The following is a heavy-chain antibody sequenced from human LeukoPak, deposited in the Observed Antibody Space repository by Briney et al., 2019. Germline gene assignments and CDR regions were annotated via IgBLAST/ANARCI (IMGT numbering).Heavy chain of an antibody. CDR1: GFTFSGSP. J-gene: IGHJ4*02. Sequence: GGSLRLSCAASGFTFSGSPMHWVRQASGKGLEWVGRIRSKGNSYATAYAASVKGRFTISRDDSKNTAYLQMNSLKTEDTAVYYCSRGYSSSWPNAIDYWGQGTLVTVSS. D-gene: IGHD6-13*01. CDR3: SRGYSSSWPNAIDY. V-gene: IGHV3-73*01. CDR2: IRSKGNSYAT.